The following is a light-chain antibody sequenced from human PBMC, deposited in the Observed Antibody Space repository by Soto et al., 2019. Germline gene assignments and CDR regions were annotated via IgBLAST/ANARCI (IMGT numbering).Light chain of an antibody. J-gene: IGKJ5*01. Sequence: IQLTQSPSSLSASVGDRVTITCRASQGIASYVAWYQQKPGKAPKLLIYAASTLQSGVPSRFSGSGSGTDFTLTISSLQPGDFATYYCQQYNTYSTFGQGTRLEI. CDR2: AAS. CDR1: QGIASY. V-gene: IGKV1-9*01. CDR3: QQYNTYST.